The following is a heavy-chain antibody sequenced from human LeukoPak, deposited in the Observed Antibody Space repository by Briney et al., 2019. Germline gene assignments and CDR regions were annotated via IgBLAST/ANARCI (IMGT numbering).Heavy chain of an antibody. Sequence: GESLKISCKGSGYSFTSYWIGWVRQMPGKGLEWMGIIYPGDSDTRYSPSFQGQVTISADKSISTAYLQWSSLKASDTAMYYCARHPAYDSSGYYSDYWGQGTLVTVPS. CDR3: ARHPAYDSSGYYSDY. CDR1: GYSFTSYW. J-gene: IGHJ4*02. CDR2: IYPGDSDT. V-gene: IGHV5-51*01. D-gene: IGHD3-22*01.